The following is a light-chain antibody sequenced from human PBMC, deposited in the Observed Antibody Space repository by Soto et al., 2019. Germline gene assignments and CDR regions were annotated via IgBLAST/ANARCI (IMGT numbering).Light chain of an antibody. CDR2: DVN. J-gene: IGLJ1*01. V-gene: IGLV2-8*01. CDR3: VSFAGGTYV. CDR1: SSDVGAYIF. Sequence: QSVLTQPPSASGSPGQSVTISCTGTSSDVGAYIFVSWYQQHPGKAPKLIIYDVNRRPSGVPDRFFGSKSGNTAPLTVSGLQAEDEADYYCVSFAGGTYVFGTGTKLTVL.